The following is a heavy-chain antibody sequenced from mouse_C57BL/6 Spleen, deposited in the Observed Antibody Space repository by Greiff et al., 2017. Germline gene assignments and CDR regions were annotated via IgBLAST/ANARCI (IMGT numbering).Heavy chain of an antibody. D-gene: IGHD1-1*01. CDR1: GYAFSSYW. CDR3: ARSYYGSSYWYCDV. Sequence: QVQLQQSGAELVKPGASVKISCKASGYAFSSYWMNWVKQRPGKGLEWIGQIYPGDGDTNYNGKFKGKATLTADKSSSTAYMQLSSLTSEDSAVYFCARSYYGSSYWYCDVWGTGTTVTVSS. V-gene: IGHV1-80*01. CDR2: IYPGDGDT. J-gene: IGHJ1*03.